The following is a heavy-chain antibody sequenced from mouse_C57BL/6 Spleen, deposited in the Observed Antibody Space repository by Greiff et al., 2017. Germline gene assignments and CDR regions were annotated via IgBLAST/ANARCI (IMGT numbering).Heavy chain of an antibody. V-gene: IGHV1-47*01. CDR2: FHPYNDDT. Sequence: VQGVESGAELVKPGASVKMSCKASGYTFTTYPIEWMKQNHGKSLEWIGNFHPYNDDTKYNEKFKGKATLTVEKSSSTVYLELSRLTSDDSAVYYCARGEKDGYYAMDYWGQGTSVTVSS. D-gene: IGHD2-3*01. CDR1: GYTFTTYP. J-gene: IGHJ4*01. CDR3: ARGEKDGYYAMDY.